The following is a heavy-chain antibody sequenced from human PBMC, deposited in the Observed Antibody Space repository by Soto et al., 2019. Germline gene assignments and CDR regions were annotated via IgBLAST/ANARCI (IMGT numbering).Heavy chain of an antibody. CDR2: IKTDGSEK. Sequence: EVQLVESGGGLVQPGGSLRLSCAASGFTFRDYWMTWVRQAPGKGLECVANIKTDGSEKYYVDPMKGRFTISRDNAKNSLYLQMTSLRAEDTTVYYSASSMGRGGNDYWGQGTLVTVSS. J-gene: IGHJ4*02. CDR3: ASSMGRGGNDY. CDR1: GFTFRDYW. D-gene: IGHD3-10*01. V-gene: IGHV3-7*05.